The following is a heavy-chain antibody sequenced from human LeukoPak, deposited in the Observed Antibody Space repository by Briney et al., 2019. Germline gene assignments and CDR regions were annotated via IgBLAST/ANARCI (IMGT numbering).Heavy chain of an antibody. Sequence: SSETLSLTCAVSGGSISSGGYSWSWIRQPPGKGLEWIGYIYHSESTYYNPSLKSRVTISVDRSKNQFSLKLSSVTAADTAVYYCARDFHGMGVWGQGTTVTVSS. CDR3: ARDFHGMGV. J-gene: IGHJ6*02. V-gene: IGHV4-30-2*01. CDR1: GGSISSGGYS. CDR2: IYHSEST.